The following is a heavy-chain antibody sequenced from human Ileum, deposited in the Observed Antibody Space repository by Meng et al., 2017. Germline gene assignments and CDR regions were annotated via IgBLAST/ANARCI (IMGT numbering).Heavy chain of an antibody. CDR1: GDSIGNSKW. J-gene: IGHJ4*02. V-gene: IGHV4-4*02. D-gene: IGHD3-10*01. CDR2: ISNSGKT. CDR3: ARERIRELGLFDS. Sequence: QLQPQESGPCLVPPSGTLSLACAVSGDSIGNSKWWSWLRQPPGKGLEWIGEISNSGKTVYSPSLKSRVRISLDKSNNQFSLTLNSVTAADTAMYYCARERIRELGLFDSWGQGTLVTVSS.